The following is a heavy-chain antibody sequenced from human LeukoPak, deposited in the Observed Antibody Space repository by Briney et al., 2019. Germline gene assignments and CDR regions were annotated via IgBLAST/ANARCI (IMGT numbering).Heavy chain of an antibody. CDR3: ARASWTSASDAVC. J-gene: IGHJ4*02. CDR2: MKGGGET. CDR1: GFSFTNYA. V-gene: IGHV3-23*01. Sequence: GGSLRLSCAASGFSFTNYAMSWVRRAPARGPEWLSSMKGGGETFYAESVKGRFTLSRDISRNTVYLQLNNLKVDDTATYYCARASWTSASDAVCWGQGTQVTVSS. D-gene: IGHD3/OR15-3a*01.